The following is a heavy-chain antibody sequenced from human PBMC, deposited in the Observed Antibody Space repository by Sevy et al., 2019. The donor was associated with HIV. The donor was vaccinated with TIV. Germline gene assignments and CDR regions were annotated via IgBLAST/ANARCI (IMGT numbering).Heavy chain of an antibody. V-gene: IGHV4-38-2*02. CDR1: GYSIRSAYQ. D-gene: IGHD4-17*01. Sequence: SETLSLTCTVSGYSIRSAYQWGWIRQPPGKGLEWIGSIYPGGSAFYNPSLKSRVTISVDMSKNHFSLNLKSVTAADTAMYYCAEDSNDYGGAYFDSWGPGTLVTVSS. CDR3: AEDSNDYGGAYFDS. J-gene: IGHJ4*02. CDR2: IYPGGSA.